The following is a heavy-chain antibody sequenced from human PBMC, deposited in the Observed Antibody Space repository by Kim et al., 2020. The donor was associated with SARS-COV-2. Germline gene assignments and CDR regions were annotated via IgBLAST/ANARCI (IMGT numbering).Heavy chain of an antibody. V-gene: IGHV1-46*01. CDR3: ARDEGSSWYSGLDY. Sequence: QKCQGGVTMTRDTSTSTVYMELSSLRSEDTAVYYCARDEGSSWYSGLDYWGQGTLVTVSS. D-gene: IGHD6-13*01. J-gene: IGHJ4*02.